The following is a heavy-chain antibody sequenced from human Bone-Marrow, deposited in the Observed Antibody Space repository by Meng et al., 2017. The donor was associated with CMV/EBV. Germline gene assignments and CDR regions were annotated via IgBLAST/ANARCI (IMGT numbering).Heavy chain of an antibody. J-gene: IGHJ4*02. Sequence: ASVKVSCKASGYTFTSYDINWVRQATGQGLEWMGSINSNTAYTYHAQNFQGRVTMTRDTSITTVYMELSRLRSDDTAVYYCARDPSDPKVGIDYWGQGTLVTVSS. D-gene: IGHD1-26*01. V-gene: IGHV1-2*02. CDR3: ARDPSDPKVGIDY. CDR1: GYTFTSYD. CDR2: INSNTAYT.